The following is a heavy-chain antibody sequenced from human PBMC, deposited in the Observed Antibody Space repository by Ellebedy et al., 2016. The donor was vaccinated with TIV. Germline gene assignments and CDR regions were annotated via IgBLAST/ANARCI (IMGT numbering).Heavy chain of an antibody. Sequence: ASVKVSCXASGYTFTSYYMHWIRQAPGQGLEWMGIINPSGGSTTYAQKFQSRVTMTRDTSTTTVYMDLSSLRSEDTAVYYCARSGSGSSPARDFWGQGTLVTISS. V-gene: IGHV1-46*01. CDR3: ARSGSGSSPARDF. D-gene: IGHD1-26*01. CDR2: INPSGGST. CDR1: GYTFTSYY. J-gene: IGHJ4*02.